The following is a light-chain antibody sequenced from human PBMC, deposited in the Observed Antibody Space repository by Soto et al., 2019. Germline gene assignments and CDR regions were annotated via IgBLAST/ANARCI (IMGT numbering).Light chain of an antibody. CDR3: SSYTTSSPLEV. CDR2: EVS. V-gene: IGLV2-14*01. CDR1: SSDVGGYHY. Sequence: QSALTQPASVSGSPGQSITISCTGTSSDVGGYHYVSWYQLLPGKAPKLILFEVSIRPSGVSYRFSGSKSGNTASLTISGLQAEDEADYYCSSYTTSSPLEVFGGGTKVTVL. J-gene: IGLJ3*02.